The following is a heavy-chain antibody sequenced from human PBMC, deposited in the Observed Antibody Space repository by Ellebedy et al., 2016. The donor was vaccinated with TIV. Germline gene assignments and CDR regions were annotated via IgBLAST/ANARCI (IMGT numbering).Heavy chain of an antibody. J-gene: IGHJ4*02. V-gene: IGHV3-7*04. Sequence: GGSLRLXCAASGFTFSGYWMSWFRQAPGKGLEWVANIHEDGSEKYYVDSVKGRFIISRDNTKKSLYLQMNSLRAEDTAVYYCARGQGWIDYWGQGTLVTVSS. CDR1: GFTFSGYW. CDR3: ARGQGWIDY. CDR2: IHEDGSEK. D-gene: IGHD6-19*01.